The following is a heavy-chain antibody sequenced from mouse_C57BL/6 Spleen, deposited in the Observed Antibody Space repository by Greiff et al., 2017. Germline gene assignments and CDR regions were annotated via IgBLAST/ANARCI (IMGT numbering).Heavy chain of an antibody. J-gene: IGHJ2*01. CDR1: GYTFTSYW. CDR2: IDPSDSET. D-gene: IGHD1-1*01. CDR3: ARGGYGSYYVDY. V-gene: IGHV1-52*01. Sequence: QVQLQQPGAELVRPGSSVKLSCKASGYTFTSYWMHWVKQRPIQGLEWIGNIDPSDSETHYNQKFKDKATLTVDKSSSTAYMQLSSLTSEDSAVYYCARGGYGSYYVDYWGQGTTLTVSS.